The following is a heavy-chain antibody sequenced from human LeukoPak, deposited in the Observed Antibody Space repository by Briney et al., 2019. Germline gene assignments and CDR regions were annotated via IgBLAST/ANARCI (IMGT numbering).Heavy chain of an antibody. V-gene: IGHV3-7*01. D-gene: IGHD6-13*01. CDR2: IKQDGSEK. CDR3: AREGIAAAGTGGDY. CDR1: GFTFSNYW. J-gene: IGHJ4*02. Sequence: GGSLRLSCAASGFTFSNYWMNWVRQAPGKGLEWVANIKQDGSEKYYVDSVKGRFTISRDNAKNSLYLQMNSLRAEDTAVYYCAREGIAAAGTGGDYWGQGTLVTVSS.